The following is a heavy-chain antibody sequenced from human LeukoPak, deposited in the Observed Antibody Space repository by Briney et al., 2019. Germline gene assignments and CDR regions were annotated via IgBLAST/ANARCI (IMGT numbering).Heavy chain of an antibody. J-gene: IGHJ1*01. CDR3: ARGYGGNAYFQN. CDR2: IYTSGST. V-gene: IGHV4-61*02. D-gene: IGHD4-23*01. CDR1: GGSISSGSYY. Sequence: SETLSLTCTVSGGSISSGSYYWSWIRQPAGKGLEWIGRIYTSGSTNYNPSLKSRVTISVDTSKDQFSLKLSSVTAADTAVYYCARGYGGNAYFQNWGQGTLVTVSS.